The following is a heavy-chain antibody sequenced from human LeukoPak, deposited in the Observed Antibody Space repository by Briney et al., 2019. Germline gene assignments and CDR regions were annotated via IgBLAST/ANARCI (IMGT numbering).Heavy chain of an antibody. CDR2: LSWNSGSI. V-gene: IGHV3-9*01. J-gene: IGHJ3*02. CDR1: GFTFDDYA. Sequence: PGRSLRLSCAASGFTFDDYAMHWVRQAPGKGLEWVSGLSWNSGSIGYADSVKGRFTISRGNAKNSLYLQMNSLRAEDTALYYCARDRSDILTRYNDAFDIWGQGTLVTVSS. CDR3: ARDRSDILTRYNDAFDI. D-gene: IGHD3-9*01.